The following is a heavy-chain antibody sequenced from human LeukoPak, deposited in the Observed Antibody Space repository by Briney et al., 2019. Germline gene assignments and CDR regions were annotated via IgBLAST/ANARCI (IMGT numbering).Heavy chain of an antibody. J-gene: IGHJ4*02. CDR2: ISGTSSYT. V-gene: IGHV3-11*06. CDR1: GFXFSDYY. CDR3: ASFCSSSSCALDF. D-gene: IGHD2-2*01. Sequence: GGSLRLSCVASGFXFSDYYMSWIRQAPGKGLEWVSYISGTSSYTTYADSVKGRFTISRDNAKNSLYLQMNSLRGEDTAVYYCASFCSSSSCALDFWGQGTLVTVSS.